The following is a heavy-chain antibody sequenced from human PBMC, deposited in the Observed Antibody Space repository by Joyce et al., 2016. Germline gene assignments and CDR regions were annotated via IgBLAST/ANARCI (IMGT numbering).Heavy chain of an antibody. D-gene: IGHD3-22*01. Sequence: QVQLQQWGAGLLKPSETLSLTCAVYGGSFSGYYWGWIRQPPGKGLELSGEINESGSNNYNTSLKSRVTISVDTSKNHFSLKLSSVTAADTAVYYCASLNYYDSSGYYYFDYWGQGTLVTVSS. V-gene: IGHV4-34*01. J-gene: IGHJ4*02. CDR1: GGSFSGYY. CDR3: ASLNYYDSSGYYYFDY. CDR2: INESGSN.